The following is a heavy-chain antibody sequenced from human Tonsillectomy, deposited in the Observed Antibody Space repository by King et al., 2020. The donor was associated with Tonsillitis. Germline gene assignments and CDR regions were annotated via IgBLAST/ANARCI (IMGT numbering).Heavy chain of an antibody. D-gene: IGHD3-10*01. CDR2: ISYDGSNK. Sequence: VQLVESGGGVVQPGRSLRLSCAASGFTFSSYGMHWVRQAPGKGLEWVAVISYDGSNKYYADSVKGRFTISRDNSKNTLYLQMNSLRAEDTAVYYCARGSTMVRGALGAWGQGTLVTVSS. CDR1: GFTFSSYG. CDR3: ARGSTMVRGALGA. J-gene: IGHJ5*02. V-gene: IGHV3-33*05.